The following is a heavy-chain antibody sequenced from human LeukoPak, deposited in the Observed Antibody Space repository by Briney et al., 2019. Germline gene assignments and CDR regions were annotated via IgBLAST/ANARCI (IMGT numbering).Heavy chain of an antibody. D-gene: IGHD6-19*01. CDR1: GFTFSTYW. J-gene: IGHJ4*02. CDR2: INTDGSRT. V-gene: IGHV3-74*01. Sequence: GGSLRLSCAASGFTFSTYWMHWVRQAPGKGLVWVSLINTDGSRTNYADSVRGRFTISRDNAKNTLYLQVNSLRAEDTAVYYFVQFSEDYWGQGILVTVSS. CDR3: VQFSEDY.